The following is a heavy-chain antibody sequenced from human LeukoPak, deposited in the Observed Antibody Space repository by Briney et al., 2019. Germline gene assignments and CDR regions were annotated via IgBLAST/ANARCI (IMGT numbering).Heavy chain of an antibody. J-gene: IGHJ5*02. D-gene: IGHD6-13*01. CDR3: ARVRDSSSWGPNWFDP. CDR1: GCTFSSYW. Sequence: PGGSLRLSCAASGCTFSSYWMSWVRQAPGKGLEWVANIKQDGSEKYYVDSVKGRFTISRDNAKNSLYLQMNSLRAEDTAVYYCARVRDSSSWGPNWFDPWGQGTLVTVSS. CDR2: IKQDGSEK. V-gene: IGHV3-7*03.